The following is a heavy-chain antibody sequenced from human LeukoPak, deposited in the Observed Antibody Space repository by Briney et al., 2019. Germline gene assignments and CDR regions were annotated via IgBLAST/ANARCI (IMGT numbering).Heavy chain of an antibody. CDR2: IKSKTDGGTT. CDR1: GFTFSNAW. Sequence: GGSLRLSCAASGFTFSNAWMSWVRQAPGKGLEWVGRIKSKTDGGTTDYAAPVKGRFTISRDDSKNTLYLQMNSLKTEDTAVYYCTTESAVRGRSSLWGTYYYYYGMDVWGQGTTVTVSS. J-gene: IGHJ6*02. CDR3: TTESAVRGRSSLWGTYYYYYGMDV. D-gene: IGHD3-10*01. V-gene: IGHV3-15*01.